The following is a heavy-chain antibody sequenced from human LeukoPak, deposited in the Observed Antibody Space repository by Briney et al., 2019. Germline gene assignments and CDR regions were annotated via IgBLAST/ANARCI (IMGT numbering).Heavy chain of an antibody. CDR1: GGSFSDYY. J-gene: IGHJ5*02. V-gene: IGHV4-34*01. D-gene: IGHD6-19*01. CDR2: INHSGST. CDR3: AKGHRYSSGWYWSHWFDP. Sequence: SETLSLTCAVYGGSFSDYYWTWIRQPPGKGLEWIGEINHSGSTNYNPSLKSRVAISVDTSKKQFFLRPSSVTAADTAVYYCAKGHRYSSGWYWSHWFDPWGQGTLVTVSS.